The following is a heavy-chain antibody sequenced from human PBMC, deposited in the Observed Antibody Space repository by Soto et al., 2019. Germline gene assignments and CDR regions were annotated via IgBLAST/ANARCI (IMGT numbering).Heavy chain of an antibody. CDR1: GGSFIGYY. CDR2: INHSGST. CDR3: ARGQDGSGSYCMDV. D-gene: IGHD3-10*01. V-gene: IGHV4-34*01. Sequence: SETLSLNFAVYGGSFIGYYWSSIRQPPGKGLEWIGEINHSGSTNYNPSLKSRVTISVDTSKNQFSLKLSSVTAADTAVYYCARGQDGSGSYCMDVWGQGTKVT. J-gene: IGHJ6*02.